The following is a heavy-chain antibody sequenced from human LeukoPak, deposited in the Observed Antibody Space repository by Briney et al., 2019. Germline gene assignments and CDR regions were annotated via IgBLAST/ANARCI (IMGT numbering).Heavy chain of an antibody. CDR1: GGSISDNY. Sequence: SETLSLTCIVSGGSISDNYWSWIRQPPGKGLEHIGYMSYSGRTSYNPSLKSRVTISLETSKNQFSLKLTSVTAADTAVYYCARTPDRGGFDYWGQGTLVSVSS. CDR3: ARTPDRGGFDY. J-gene: IGHJ4*02. D-gene: IGHD3-10*01. V-gene: IGHV4-59*01. CDR2: MSYSGRT.